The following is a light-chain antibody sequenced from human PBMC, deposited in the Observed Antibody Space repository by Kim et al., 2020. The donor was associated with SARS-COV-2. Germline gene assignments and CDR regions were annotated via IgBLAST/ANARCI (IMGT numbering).Light chain of an antibody. CDR3: QQYGSSPLT. J-gene: IGKJ4*01. CDR2: GAS. Sequence: PGERATLSCRASQTLRGSYLAWYQQKPGQAPRLLIYGASSRAIGIPARLSGSGSGTDFTLTISRLEPEDFAVYYCQQYGSSPLTFGGGTKV. CDR1: QTLRGSY. V-gene: IGKV3-20*01.